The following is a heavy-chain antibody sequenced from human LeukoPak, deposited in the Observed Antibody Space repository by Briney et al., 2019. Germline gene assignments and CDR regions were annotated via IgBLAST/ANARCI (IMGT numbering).Heavy chain of an antibody. CDR1: GGSVSGYY. J-gene: IGHJ6*04. CDR3: ARLRMVRGVNHGMDV. Sequence: SETLSLTCAVYGGSVSGYYWSWIRQPPGKGLEWIGEINHSGSINYNPSLKSRVTISVDTSKNQFSLKLSSVTAADTAVYYCARLRMVRGVNHGMDVWGKGTTVTVSS. V-gene: IGHV4-34*01. CDR2: INHSGSI. D-gene: IGHD3-10*01.